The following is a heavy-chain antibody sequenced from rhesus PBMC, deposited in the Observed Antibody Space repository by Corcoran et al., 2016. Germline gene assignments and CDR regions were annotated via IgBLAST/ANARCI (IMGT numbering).Heavy chain of an antibody. CDR2: IHDSTVNN. D-gene: IGHD6-43*01. CDR3: ARHLGSSYGWRFDV. CDR1: CGSISSITW. J-gene: IGHJ5-1*01. Sequence: QLQLQESGPGPVKPSVTLSLTRAVSCGSISSITWLYWIRQSPAMGLGWIGDIHDSTVNNVYSPSLKGRVTLSIDTSQNQFSLKLSSVTAADTAVCFCARHLGSSYGWRFDVWGTGVLVTVSS. V-gene: IGHV4-93*02.